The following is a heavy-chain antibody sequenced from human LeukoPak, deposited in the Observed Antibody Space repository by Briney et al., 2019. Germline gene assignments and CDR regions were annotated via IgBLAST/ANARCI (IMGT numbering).Heavy chain of an antibody. Sequence: ETLSLTCTVSGGSISSSSYYWGWIRQPPGKGLEWVSAISGSGGSTYYADSVKGRFTISRDNSKNTLYLQMNSLRAEDTAVYYCAKLPIVVVPAAIDYWGQGTLVTVSS. V-gene: IGHV3-23*01. CDR3: AKLPIVVVPAAIDY. D-gene: IGHD2-2*02. J-gene: IGHJ4*02. CDR2: ISGSGGST. CDR1: GGSISSSSYY.